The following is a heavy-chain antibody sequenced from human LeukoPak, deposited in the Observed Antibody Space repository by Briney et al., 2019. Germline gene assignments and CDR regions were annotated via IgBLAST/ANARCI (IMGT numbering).Heavy chain of an antibody. Sequence: GASVKVSCKASGYTFTRYYMHWVRQAPGQGLEWMGWINPNSGGTNYAQKFQGRVTMTRDTSISTAYMELSRLRSDDTAVYYCARALRGDSSSWYNWFDPWGQGTLITVSS. D-gene: IGHD6-13*01. CDR1: GYTFTRYY. CDR2: INPNSGGT. V-gene: IGHV1-2*02. CDR3: ARALRGDSSSWYNWFDP. J-gene: IGHJ5*02.